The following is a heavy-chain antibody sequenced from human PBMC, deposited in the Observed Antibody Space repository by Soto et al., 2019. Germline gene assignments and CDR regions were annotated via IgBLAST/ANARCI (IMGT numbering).Heavy chain of an antibody. CDR1: GYTFTSYA. V-gene: IGHV1-3*05. CDR2: INAGNGNT. J-gene: IGHJ6*02. Sequence: QVQLVQSGAEEKKPGASVKVSCKASGYTFTSYAMHWVRQAPGQRLEWMGWINAGNGNTKYSQKFQGRVTITRDTSASTAYMELSSLRSEDTAVYYCASGYRQTTDYYGMDVWGQGTTVTVSS. D-gene: IGHD4-17*01. CDR3: ASGYRQTTDYYGMDV.